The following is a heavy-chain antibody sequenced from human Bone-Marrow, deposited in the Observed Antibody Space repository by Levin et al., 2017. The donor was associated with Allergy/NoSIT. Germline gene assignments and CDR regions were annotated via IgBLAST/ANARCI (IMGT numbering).Heavy chain of an antibody. J-gene: IGHJ4*02. CDR1: GFTVSRNY. Sequence: HPGGSLRLSCAASGFTVSRNYMSWVRQAPGKGLEWVSLIYSGGDTQYADSVKGRFTISRDNSKNKLYHQMNSLRVDDTAVYYCARDGPDTATGTPWGQGTLVTVSS. CDR2: IYSGGDT. V-gene: IGHV3-66*01. D-gene: IGHD1-7*01. CDR3: ARDGPDTATGTP.